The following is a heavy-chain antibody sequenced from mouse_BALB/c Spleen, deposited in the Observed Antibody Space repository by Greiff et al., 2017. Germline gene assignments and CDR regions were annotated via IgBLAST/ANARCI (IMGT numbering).Heavy chain of an antibody. V-gene: IGHV5-9-3*01. Sequence: DVHLVESGGGLVKPGGSLKLSCAASGFTFSSYAMSWVRQTPEKRLEWVATISSGGSYTYYPDSVKGRFTISRDNAKNTLYLQMSSLRSEDTAMYYCARGATGTSAYWGQGTLVTVSA. CDR3: ARGATGTSAY. J-gene: IGHJ3*01. CDR1: GFTFSSYA. CDR2: ISSGGSYT. D-gene: IGHD4-1*02.